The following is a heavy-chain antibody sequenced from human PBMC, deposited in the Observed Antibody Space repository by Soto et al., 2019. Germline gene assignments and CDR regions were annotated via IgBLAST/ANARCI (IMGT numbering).Heavy chain of an antibody. CDR2: IIPIFGTA. D-gene: IGHD5-18*01. CDR1: GGTFSSYA. CDR3: ARVKGGYSYGSVYYYYGMDV. V-gene: IGHV1-69*13. Sequence: SVKVSCKASGGTFSSYAISWVRQAPGQGLEWMGGIIPIFGTANYAQKFQGRVTITADESTSTAYMELSSLRSEDTAGYYCARVKGGYSYGSVYYYYGMDVGGRGTTVTVSS. J-gene: IGHJ6*02.